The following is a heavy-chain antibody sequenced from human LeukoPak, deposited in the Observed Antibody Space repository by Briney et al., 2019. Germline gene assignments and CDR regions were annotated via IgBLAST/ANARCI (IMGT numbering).Heavy chain of an antibody. CDR2: ISYDGSNK. CDR1: GFIFSGYA. CDR3: ARALYYYGSGRWYHGMDV. D-gene: IGHD3-10*01. V-gene: IGHV3-30-3*01. J-gene: IGHJ6*02. Sequence: AGGSLRLSCGVSGFIFSGYAMHWVRQAPGKGLEWLAVISYDGSNKYYADSVKGRFTISRDNAKNSLYLQMNSLRAEDTAVYYCARALYYYGSGRWYHGMDVWGQGTTVTVSS.